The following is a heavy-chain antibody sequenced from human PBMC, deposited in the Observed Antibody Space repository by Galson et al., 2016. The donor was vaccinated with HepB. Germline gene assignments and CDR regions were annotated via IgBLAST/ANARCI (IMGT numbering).Heavy chain of an antibody. Sequence: SETLSLTCTVSGGSISSSRFHWGWIRQPPGKGLEWIGSIYYSGSTYYNPSLKSRATISVDTSKNQFSLKLNSVTAADTAVYYYARPKWGLQDAFDIWGQGTMVTVSS. J-gene: IGHJ3*02. CDR2: IYYSGST. V-gene: IGHV4-39*01. D-gene: IGHD7-27*01. CDR3: ARPKWGLQDAFDI. CDR1: GGSISSSRFH.